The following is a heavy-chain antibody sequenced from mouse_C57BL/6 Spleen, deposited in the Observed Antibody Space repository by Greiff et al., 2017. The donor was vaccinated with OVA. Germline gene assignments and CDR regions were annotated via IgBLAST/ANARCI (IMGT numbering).Heavy chain of an antibody. V-gene: IGHV1-52*01. Sequence: VQLQQPGAELVRPGSSVKLSCKASGYTFTSYWMHWVKQRPIQGLEWIGNIDPSDSETHYNQKFKDKATLTVDNSSSTAYMQLSSLTSEDSAVYYCARRTYDYAFDYWGQGTTLTVSS. CDR3: ARRTYDYAFDY. CDR1: GYTFTSYW. D-gene: IGHD2-4*01. CDR2: IDPSDSET. J-gene: IGHJ2*01.